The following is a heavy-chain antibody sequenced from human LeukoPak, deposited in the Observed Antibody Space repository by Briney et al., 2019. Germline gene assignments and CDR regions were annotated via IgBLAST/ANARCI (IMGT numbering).Heavy chain of an antibody. CDR3: ARSPSDILTGYYTVYFDY. J-gene: IGHJ4*02. V-gene: IGHV1-8*01. CDR2: MNPNSGKT. Sequence: ASAKVSCKASGYTFTSYDIKWVRQATGQGLEWMGWMNPNSGKTGYAQKFQGRVTMTRNTSISTAYMELSSLRSEDTAVYYCARSPSDILTGYYTVYFDYWGQGTLVTVSS. CDR1: GYTFTSYD. D-gene: IGHD3-9*01.